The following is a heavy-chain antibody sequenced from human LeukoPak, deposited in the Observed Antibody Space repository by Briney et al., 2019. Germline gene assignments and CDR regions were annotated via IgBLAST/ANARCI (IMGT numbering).Heavy chain of an antibody. Sequence: ASVKVSCKASGYTFTGYYIHWVRQAPGQGLGWMGWINPSSGDTNYAQNFQGRVSMTRDTSINTAYMELSSLRSDDTAVYYCARIKWAAANDWGLGTLVTVSS. J-gene: IGHJ4*02. CDR2: INPSSGDT. CDR1: GYTFTGYY. V-gene: IGHV1-2*02. D-gene: IGHD6-13*01. CDR3: ARIKWAAAND.